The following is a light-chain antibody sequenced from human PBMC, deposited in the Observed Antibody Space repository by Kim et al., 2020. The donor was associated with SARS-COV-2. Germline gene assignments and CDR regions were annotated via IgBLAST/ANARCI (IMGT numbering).Light chain of an antibody. CDR2: DAS. CDR3: QQYNTYST. CDR1: QRVSRW. J-gene: IGKJ5*01. Sequence: SAAVGDRVTIHCRASQRVSRWLAWYQQKPGKVPRLLIYDASSLGSGVPSRFSGSGSGTEFTLTISSLQPDDFATYSCQQYNTYSTFGQGTRLEIK. V-gene: IGKV1-5*01.